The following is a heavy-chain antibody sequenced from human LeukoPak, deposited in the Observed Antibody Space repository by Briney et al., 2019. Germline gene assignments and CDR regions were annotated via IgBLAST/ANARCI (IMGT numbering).Heavy chain of an antibody. CDR3: ALGYSGSSSAGAFDI. J-gene: IGHJ3*02. Sequence: GGSLRLSCAASGFTFSSYAMHWVRQAPGKGLEWVAVISYDGSNKYYADSVKGRFTISRDNAKNSLYLQMNSLRAEDTAVYYCALGYSGSSSAGAFDIWGQGTMVTVSS. CDR1: GFTFSSYA. V-gene: IGHV3-30-3*01. CDR2: ISYDGSNK. D-gene: IGHD1-26*01.